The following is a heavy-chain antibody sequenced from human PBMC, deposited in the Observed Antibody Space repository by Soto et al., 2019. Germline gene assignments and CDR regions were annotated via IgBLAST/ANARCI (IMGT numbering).Heavy chain of an antibody. Sequence: XVSLRLSCVASGFTVSHNYVSWVRQAPGKGLEWVAVIFFGGTTSYADSVKGRFTLSKDDSKNIVYLQMNSLRAEDTAVYYCARDYTFYSFYGMDVWGHGTTVTVSS. CDR1: GFTVSHNY. CDR3: ARDYTFYSFYGMDV. J-gene: IGHJ6*02. V-gene: IGHV3-53*01. CDR2: IFFGGTT.